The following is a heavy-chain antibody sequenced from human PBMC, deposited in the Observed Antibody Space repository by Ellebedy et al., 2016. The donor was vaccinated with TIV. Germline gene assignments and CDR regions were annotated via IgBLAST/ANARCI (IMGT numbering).Heavy chain of an antibody. Sequence: GGSLRLSCAASGFTFSSYWMYWVRQAPGKGLVWVSHINGDGSHTSYADSVKGRFTISRDNAKNTLYLQMNSLRADDTAVYYCARDLYYGIDFWGQGTTVTVSS. D-gene: IGHD2-8*01. CDR2: INGDGSHT. V-gene: IGHV3-74*01. CDR3: ARDLYYGIDF. J-gene: IGHJ6*02. CDR1: GFTFSSYW.